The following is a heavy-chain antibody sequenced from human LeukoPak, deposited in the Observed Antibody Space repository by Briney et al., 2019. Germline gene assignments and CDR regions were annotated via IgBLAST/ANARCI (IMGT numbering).Heavy chain of an antibody. CDR2: INPHNGDT. J-gene: IGHJ4*02. CDR1: GGTFSSYA. V-gene: IGHV1-2*02. Sequence: ASVKVSCKASGGTFSSYAISWVRQAPGQGLERMGWINPHNGDTNYAQKFQGRVTMTRDTSITTAYMDLSRLKSDDTAVYYCATVRDIVVGGGPYYFDYWGQGTLVTVSS. CDR3: ATVRDIVVGGGPYYFDY. D-gene: IGHD2-15*01.